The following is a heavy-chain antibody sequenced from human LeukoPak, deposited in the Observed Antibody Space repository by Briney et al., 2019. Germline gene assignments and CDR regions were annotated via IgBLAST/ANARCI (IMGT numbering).Heavy chain of an antibody. CDR1: GVSISSYY. J-gene: IGHJ4*02. CDR2: IYTSGRT. CDR3: ARHFPIPPLFNYYGSGSLGYFFDY. D-gene: IGHD3-10*01. Sequence: PSETLSLTCTVSGVSISSYYGSWLRQPAGKGLEWIGRIYTSGRTNYNPSLKSRVTMSVDTSKDQFSLKLSSVTAAATAAYYCARHFPIPPLFNYYGSGSLGYFFDYWGQGTLVTVSS. V-gene: IGHV4-4*07.